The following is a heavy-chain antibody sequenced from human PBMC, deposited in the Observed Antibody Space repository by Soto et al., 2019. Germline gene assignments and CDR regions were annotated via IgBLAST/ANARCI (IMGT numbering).Heavy chain of an antibody. CDR1: GFTLTAYT. CDR3: VREDGVVGVSSAFDS. J-gene: IGHJ4*02. CDR2: INGRSNYK. D-gene: IGHD1-26*01. V-gene: IGHV3-21*02. Sequence: EVQLVESGGGLVAPGGSLRLSCVASGFTLTAYTMNWVRQAPGTGLEWVSSINGRSNYKYYSDSVKGRFTISRDNTQNSLFLQTSRLGPEDTATYYCVREDGVVGVSSAFDSWGQGTLVTVSS.